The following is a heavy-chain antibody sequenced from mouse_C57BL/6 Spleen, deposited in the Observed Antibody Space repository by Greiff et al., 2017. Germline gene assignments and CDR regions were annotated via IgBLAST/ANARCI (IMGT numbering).Heavy chain of an antibody. CDR2: IHPNSGST. CDR1: GYTFTSYW. Sequence: QVQLQQPGAELVKPGASVKLSCKASGYTFTSYWMHWVKQRPGQGLAWIGMIHPNSGSTNYNEKFKSKATLTVDKSSSTAYMQLSSLTSEDSAVYYCARSDASAMAYWGQGTSGTVSS. J-gene: IGHJ4*01. CDR3: ARSDASAMAY. V-gene: IGHV1-64*01. D-gene: IGHD2-3*01.